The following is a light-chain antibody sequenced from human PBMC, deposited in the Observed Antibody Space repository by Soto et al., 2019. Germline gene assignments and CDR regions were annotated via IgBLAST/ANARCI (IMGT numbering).Light chain of an antibody. Sequence: QSVLTQSPSASGTPGHRVTISCSGSASTIGRNYVYWYQQLPGTAPKLLIYRNSQRPSGVPDRFSGSKSGTSASLAISGLRSEDEADYYCAAWDDNLSGLYVFGAGTKVTV. CDR1: ASTIGRNY. V-gene: IGLV1-47*01. J-gene: IGLJ1*01. CDR2: RNS. CDR3: AAWDDNLSGLYV.